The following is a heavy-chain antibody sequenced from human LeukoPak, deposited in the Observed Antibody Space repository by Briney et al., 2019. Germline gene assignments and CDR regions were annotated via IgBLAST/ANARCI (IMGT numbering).Heavy chain of an antibody. CDR2: ISYDGSNK. J-gene: IGHJ4*02. V-gene: IGHV3-30-3*01. CDR1: GFTFSSYA. D-gene: IGHD6-19*01. Sequence: PGRSLRLSCAASGFTFSSYAMHWVRQAPGKGLERVAVISYDGSNKYYADSVKGRFTISRDNSKNTLYLQMNSLRAEDTAVYYCARDQGAVAGTVGYWGQGTLVTVSS. CDR3: ARDQGAVAGTVGY.